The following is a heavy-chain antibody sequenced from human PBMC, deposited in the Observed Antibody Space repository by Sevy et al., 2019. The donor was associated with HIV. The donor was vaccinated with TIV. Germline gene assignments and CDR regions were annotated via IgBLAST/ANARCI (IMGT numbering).Heavy chain of an antibody. J-gene: IGHJ4*02. CDR2: IYFTGNT. CDR3: ARDSTTRPRVLDY. D-gene: IGHD1-1*01. Sequence: SETLSLTCSVSGGSISSYFWTWVRQSPGKGLEWIGNIYFTGNTDYSPSLKSRVTLSLDNSKSPFSLTLKSVTAADTAVYFCARDSTTRPRVLDYWGQGTLVTVSS. CDR1: GGSISSYF. V-gene: IGHV4-59*01.